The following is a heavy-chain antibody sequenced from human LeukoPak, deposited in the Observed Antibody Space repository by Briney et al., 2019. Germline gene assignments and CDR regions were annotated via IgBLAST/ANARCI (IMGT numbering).Heavy chain of an antibody. CDR3: ARQPRYCRGGSCYSAYFDY. D-gene: IGHD2-15*01. J-gene: IGHJ4*02. CDR2: IYTSEST. Sequence: SDTLSLTCTVSGDSIGSYYWSWIRQPAGKGLEWIGRIYTSESTNYNPSLKSRVTISIDTSKNQFSLKLSSVTAADTAVYYCARQPRYCRGGSCYSAYFDYWGQGTLVTVSS. CDR1: GDSIGSYY. V-gene: IGHV4-4*07.